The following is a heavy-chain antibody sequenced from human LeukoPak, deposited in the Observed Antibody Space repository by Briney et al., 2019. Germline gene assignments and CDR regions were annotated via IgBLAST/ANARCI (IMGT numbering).Heavy chain of an antibody. V-gene: IGHV3-23*01. J-gene: IGHJ4*02. CDR3: AXXXXXXXRSYYFDY. Sequence: GSLRLSCAASGFTFSSYAMSWVRQAPGKGLERVSAISGSGGSTYYADSVKGRFTISRDNSKNTLYLQMNSLRAEDTAVYYCAXXXXXXXRSYYFDYWGQGTLVTVSS. CDR2: ISGSGGST. CDR1: GFTFSSYA.